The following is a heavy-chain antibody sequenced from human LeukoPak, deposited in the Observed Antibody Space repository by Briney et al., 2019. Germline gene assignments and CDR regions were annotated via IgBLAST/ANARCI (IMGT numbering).Heavy chain of an antibody. V-gene: IGHV4-59*01. D-gene: IGHD3-3*01. J-gene: IGHJ3*02. CDR3: ARAGGGGYYWEERAFDI. CDR1: GGSISSYY. Sequence: SETLSLTCTVSGGSISSYYWSWIRQPPGKGLEWIGYIYYSGSTNYNPSLKSRVTISVDTSKNQFSLKLSSVTAADTAVYYCARAGGGGYYWEERAFDIWGQGTMVTVSS. CDR2: IYYSGST.